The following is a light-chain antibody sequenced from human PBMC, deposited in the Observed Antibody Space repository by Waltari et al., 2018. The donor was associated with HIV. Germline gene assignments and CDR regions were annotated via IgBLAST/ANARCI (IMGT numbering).Light chain of an antibody. J-gene: IGKJ5*01. Sequence: AIQLTQSPSSLSASVGDRVTITCRASQGISSALAWYQQKPGKAPKLLIYDASSLESGVPSRFSGSGSGTEFTLTISSLQPEDFATYYCQQFNSYPITFGQGTRLEIK. CDR1: QGISSA. V-gene: IGKV1-13*02. CDR2: DAS. CDR3: QQFNSYPIT.